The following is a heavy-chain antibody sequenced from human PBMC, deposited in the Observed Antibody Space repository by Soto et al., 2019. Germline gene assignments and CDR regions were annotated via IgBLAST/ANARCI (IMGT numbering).Heavy chain of an antibody. CDR2: IYYSGST. V-gene: IGHV4-59*08. D-gene: IGHD2-8*01. CDR3: ARQLRDCTNGVCYANYYYYYYMDV. Sequence: SETLSLTCTVSGGSISSYYWSWIRQPPGKGLEWIGYIYYSGSTNYNPSLKSRVTISVDTSKNQFSLKLSSVTAADTAVYYCARQLRDCTNGVCYANYYYYYYMDVCGKGTTVTVSS. J-gene: IGHJ6*03. CDR1: GGSISSYY.